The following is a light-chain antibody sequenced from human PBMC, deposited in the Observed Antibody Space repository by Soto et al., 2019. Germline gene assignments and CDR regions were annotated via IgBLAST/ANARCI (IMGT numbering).Light chain of an antibody. Sequence: QSALTQPASVSGSPGQSLTISCTGTSSDVGAYDYVSWYQQHPGKVPKLMIYDVNNRPSGVSNRFSGSKSGNTASLTSSGLQAEDEADYYCSSHTSSSTLVFGGGTKVTVL. CDR2: DVN. CDR1: SSDVGAYDY. CDR3: SSHTSSSTLV. V-gene: IGLV2-14*03. J-gene: IGLJ2*01.